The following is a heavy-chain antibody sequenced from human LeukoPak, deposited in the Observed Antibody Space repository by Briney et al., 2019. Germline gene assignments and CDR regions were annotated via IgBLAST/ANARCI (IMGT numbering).Heavy chain of an antibody. Sequence: PSETLSLTCAVYGGSFSGYYWSWIRQPPGKGLEWIGEINHSGSTNYNPSLKSRVTISVDTSKNQFSLKLSSVTAADTAVYYCARETPYYDSSGSTLADYWGQGTLVTVSS. CDR3: ARETPYYDSSGSTLADY. J-gene: IGHJ4*02. V-gene: IGHV4-34*01. CDR2: INHSGST. CDR1: GGSFSGYY. D-gene: IGHD3-22*01.